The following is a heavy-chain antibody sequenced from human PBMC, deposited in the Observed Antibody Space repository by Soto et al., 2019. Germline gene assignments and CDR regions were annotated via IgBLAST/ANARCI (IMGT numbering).Heavy chain of an antibody. Sequence: QVQLVESGGVLVKPGGSLRLSCAASGFTFSDYYMSWIRQAPGKGVEWVSYISSSSTYTNYADSVKGRFTVSRDNAKNSLYLQMNSLRAEDTAVYYCASLPQQLVDYWGQGTLVTVSS. D-gene: IGHD6-13*01. CDR1: GFTFSDYY. CDR2: ISSSSTYT. V-gene: IGHV3-11*06. J-gene: IGHJ4*02. CDR3: ASLPQQLVDY.